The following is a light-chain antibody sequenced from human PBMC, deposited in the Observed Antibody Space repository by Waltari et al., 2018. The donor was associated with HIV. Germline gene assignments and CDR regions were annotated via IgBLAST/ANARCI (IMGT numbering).Light chain of an antibody. V-gene: IGLV2-14*03. Sequence: QSALTQPASVSGSPGQSITISCAGTGAEVGAYNYVAWYQKLPDTVPKLLIYDVASRPSGFSDRFSGSKSGNTASLTISGLQAEDAGDYYCSSYTTFNTIIFGGGTKLTVL. CDR3: SSYTTFNTII. J-gene: IGLJ2*01. CDR2: DVA. CDR1: GAEVGAYNY.